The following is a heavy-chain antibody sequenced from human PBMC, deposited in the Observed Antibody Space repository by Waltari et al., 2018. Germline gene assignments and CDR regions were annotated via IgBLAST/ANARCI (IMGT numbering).Heavy chain of an antibody. V-gene: IGHV4-59*01. Sequence: QVQLQESGPGLVKPSETLSLTCTVSGGSISSYYWSWIRQPPGKGLEWIGYIYYSGSTNYNPSLKSRVTISVDTSKNQFSLKLSSVTAADTAVYYCARARGTYYDFWSGYRGYFDYWGQGTLVTVSS. D-gene: IGHD3-3*01. J-gene: IGHJ4*02. CDR3: ARARGTYYDFWSGYRGYFDY. CDR2: IYYSGST. CDR1: GGSISSYY.